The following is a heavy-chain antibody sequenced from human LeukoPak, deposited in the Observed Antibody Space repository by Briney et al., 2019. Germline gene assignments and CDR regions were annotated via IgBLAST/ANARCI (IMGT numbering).Heavy chain of an antibody. Sequence: ASVKVSCKASGYTFTSYGISWVRQAPGQGLEWMGWISTYNADTDYAQKFQGRVTMTTETSTSTAYMELRSLTSDDTAVYYCARDPGQYYNILTGYYTPYYFDYWGQGTLVTVSS. CDR1: GYTFTSYG. V-gene: IGHV1-18*01. CDR2: ISTYNADT. J-gene: IGHJ4*02. CDR3: ARDPGQYYNILTGYYTPYYFDY. D-gene: IGHD3-9*01.